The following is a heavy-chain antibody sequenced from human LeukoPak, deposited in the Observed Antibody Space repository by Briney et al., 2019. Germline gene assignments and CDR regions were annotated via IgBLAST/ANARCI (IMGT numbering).Heavy chain of an antibody. J-gene: IGHJ5*02. CDR3: AKTGGRSLVSNNWFDP. V-gene: IGHV3-23*01. CDR2: ISGSGGNT. Sequence: PGRSPRLSCAASGSTSSSYATSCVRPAPGKGLEWVSGISGSGGNTYHPDAVKGRLTIPRDNSNDTLCLQMSSLRAEDTDVNYCAKTGGRSLVSNNWFDPWGKGTLVSVS. CDR1: GSTSSSYA. D-gene: IGHD6-13*01.